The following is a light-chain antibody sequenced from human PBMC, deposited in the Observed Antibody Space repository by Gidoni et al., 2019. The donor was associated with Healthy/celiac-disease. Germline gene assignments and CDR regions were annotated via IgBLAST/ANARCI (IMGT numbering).Light chain of an antibody. CDR2: AAS. CDR1: QGISSY. V-gene: IGKV1-8*01. CDR3: QQYYSYPWVA. Sequence: AIRMTQSPSSFSASTGDRVTITCRASQGISSYLAWYQQKPGKAPKLLIYAASTLQSGVPSRFSGSGSGTDFTLTISCLQSEDFATYYCQQYYSYPWVAFXQXTKVEIK. J-gene: IGKJ1*01.